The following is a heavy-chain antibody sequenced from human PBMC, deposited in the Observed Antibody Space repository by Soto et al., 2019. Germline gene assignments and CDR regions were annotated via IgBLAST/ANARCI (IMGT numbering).Heavy chain of an antibody. V-gene: IGHV3-23*01. J-gene: IGHJ4*02. Sequence: GGSLRLSCAATGFTFSSYAMSWVRQAPGKGLEWVSAISGSGGSTYYADSAKGRFTISRDNSKNTLYLQMNSLRAEDTAEYYCAKDRLTTVTDYDYWGQGTLVTVSS. CDR3: AKDRLTTVTDYDY. CDR2: ISGSGGST. CDR1: GFTFSSYA. D-gene: IGHD4-17*01.